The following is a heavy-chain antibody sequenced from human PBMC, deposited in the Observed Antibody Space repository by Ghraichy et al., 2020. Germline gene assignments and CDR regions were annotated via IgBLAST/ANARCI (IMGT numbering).Heavy chain of an antibody. J-gene: IGHJ3*02. Sequence: GGSLRLSCAASGFTFSSYAMHWVRQAPGKGLEWVAFISYDGSNKYYADSVKGRFTITRDNSNTTLYLQMNSLRAEDTAVSYCARDQFREVSPGFGAFDIWGQGTMVTVSS. CDR3: ARDQFREVSPGFGAFDI. D-gene: IGHD1-14*01. CDR1: GFTFSSYA. V-gene: IGHV3-30-3*01. CDR2: ISYDGSNK.